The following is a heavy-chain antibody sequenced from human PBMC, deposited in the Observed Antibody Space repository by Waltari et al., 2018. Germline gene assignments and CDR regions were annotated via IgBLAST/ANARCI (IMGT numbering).Heavy chain of an antibody. V-gene: IGHV6-1*01. CDR3: ARDPPDGYTYFDY. CDR1: VDSVSSKTAA. D-gene: IGHD3-16*01. J-gene: IGHJ4*02. CDR2: TYYRSRWYN. Sequence: QVQLQQSGPGLVTPSQTLSLTCSISVDSVSSKTAAWNWIRQSPSRGLEWLGRTYYRSRWYNNYAVSVKSRITINQDTSKNQFSLQLSSVTPEDTAVYYCARDPPDGYTYFDYWGQGTLVTVSS.